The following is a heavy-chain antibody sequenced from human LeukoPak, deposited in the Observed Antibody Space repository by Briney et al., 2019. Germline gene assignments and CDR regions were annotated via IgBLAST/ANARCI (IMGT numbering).Heavy chain of an antibody. V-gene: IGHV3-30*04. CDR3: ARERAVVTKYYYYGMDV. CDR1: GFTFSSYA. CDR2: ISYDGSNK. Sequence: GGSLRLSCAASGFTFSSYAMHWVRQAPGKGLEWVAVISYDGSNKYYADSVKGRFTISRDNSKNTLYLQMNSLRAEDTAVYYCARERAVVTKYYYYGMDVWGQGTTVTVSS. J-gene: IGHJ6*02. D-gene: IGHD3-22*01.